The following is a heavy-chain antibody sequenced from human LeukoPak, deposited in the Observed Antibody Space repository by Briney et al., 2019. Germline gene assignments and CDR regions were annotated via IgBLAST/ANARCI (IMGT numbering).Heavy chain of an antibody. Sequence: ASVKVSCKASGYTFTTQYIHWLRQAPGQGLEWMGIINPDVGSTTYAQKFQGRVTMTRDTSTSTVYMELSSLGSEDTAVYYCARDQRDSSGYYFDYWGQGTLVTVSS. J-gene: IGHJ4*02. CDR2: INPDVGST. CDR1: GYTFTTQY. CDR3: ARDQRDSSGYYFDY. V-gene: IGHV1-46*01. D-gene: IGHD3-22*01.